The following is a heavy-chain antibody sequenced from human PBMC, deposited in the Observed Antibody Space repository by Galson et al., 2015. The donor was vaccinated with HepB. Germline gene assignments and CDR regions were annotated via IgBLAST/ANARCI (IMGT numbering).Heavy chain of an antibody. Sequence: SLRLSCAASGFTFSSYSMNWVRQAPGKGLEWVSSISSSSSYIYYADSVKGRFTISRDNTKNSLYLQMNSLRAEDTAVYYCARAVVPAAITYHWYYYGMNVWGQGTTVTVSS. V-gene: IGHV3-21*01. D-gene: IGHD2-2*01. CDR2: ISSSSSYI. J-gene: IGHJ6*02. CDR3: ARAVVPAAITYHWYYYGMNV. CDR1: GFTFSSYS.